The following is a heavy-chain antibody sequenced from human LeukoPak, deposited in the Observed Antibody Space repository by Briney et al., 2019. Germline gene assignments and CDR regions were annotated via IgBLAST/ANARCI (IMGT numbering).Heavy chain of an antibody. Sequence: ASVKVSCKASGGTFSSYAISWVRQAPGQGLEWMGWINPNSGGTNYAQKFQGRVTMTRDTSISTAYMELSRLRSDDTAVYYCARDRVVYGDYAGFDYWGQGTLVTVSS. J-gene: IGHJ4*02. V-gene: IGHV1-2*02. CDR1: GGTFSSYA. CDR3: ARDRVVYGDYAGFDY. D-gene: IGHD4-17*01. CDR2: INPNSGGT.